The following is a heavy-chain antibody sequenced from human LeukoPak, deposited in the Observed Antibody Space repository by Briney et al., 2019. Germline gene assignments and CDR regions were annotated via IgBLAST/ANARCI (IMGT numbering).Heavy chain of an antibody. J-gene: IGHJ4*02. CDR2: IQSDGSYK. V-gene: IGHV3-30*02. CDR1: GFTFSSFA. Sequence: GGSLRLSCAASGFTFSSFAMHWVRQAPGKGLECVAFIQSDGSYKHYSDSVKGRFTISRDNSKNTLYLEMNSLRVVDTGVYYGATHCSSTTCHRDYWGQGTLVTVSS. CDR3: ATHCSSTTCHRDY. D-gene: IGHD2-2*01.